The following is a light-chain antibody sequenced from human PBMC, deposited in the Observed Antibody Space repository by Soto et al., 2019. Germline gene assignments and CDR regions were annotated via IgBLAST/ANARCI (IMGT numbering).Light chain of an antibody. J-gene: IGKJ4*01. V-gene: IGKV3-20*01. CDR3: QPYNSY. CDR1: QSISSSY. CDR2: GAS. Sequence: EIELTQSPGTLSLSPGERATLSCRASQSISSSYLTWYQVKPGQAPRLLMYGASSRAAGIPDRFSGSGSGTEFTLTISSLQPDDFATYYCQPYNSYFGGGTKVDIK.